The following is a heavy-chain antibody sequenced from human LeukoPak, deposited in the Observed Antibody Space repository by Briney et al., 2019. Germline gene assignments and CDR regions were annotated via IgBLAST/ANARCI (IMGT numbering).Heavy chain of an antibody. CDR3: AKYPAPHYYDSSGYYYRFGYFDY. CDR1: GFTFSKYA. CDR2: IVGSGSST. Sequence: PGGSLRLSCAASGFTFSKYAMSWVRQAPGKGLEWVSAIVGSGSSTFYADSVKGRFTISRDNSKNTLYLQMNSLRAEDTAVYYCAKYPAPHYYDSSGYYYRFGYFDYWGQGTLVTVSS. D-gene: IGHD3-22*01. V-gene: IGHV3-23*01. J-gene: IGHJ4*02.